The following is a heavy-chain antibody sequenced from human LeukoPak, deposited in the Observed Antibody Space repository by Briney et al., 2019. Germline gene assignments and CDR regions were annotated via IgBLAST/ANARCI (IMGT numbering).Heavy chain of an antibody. CDR3: ARTDRITIFGVVIPNWFDP. Sequence: ASVKVSCKASGYTFTSYGISWVRQAPGQGLEWMGWISAYNGNTNYAQKLQGRVTMTTDTSTSTAYMELRSLRSDDTAVYYCARTDRITIFGVVIPNWFDPWGQGTLVTVSS. J-gene: IGHJ5*02. CDR1: GYTFTSYG. V-gene: IGHV1-18*01. CDR2: ISAYNGNT. D-gene: IGHD3-3*01.